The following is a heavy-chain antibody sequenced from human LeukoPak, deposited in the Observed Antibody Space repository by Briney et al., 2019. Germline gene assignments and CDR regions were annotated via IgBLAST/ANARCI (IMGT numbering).Heavy chain of an antibody. CDR2: MNTHNGHT. V-gene: IGHV1-18*01. CDR3: ARVFCGSTSCYNSFDP. CDR1: GYTFTTYG. D-gene: IGHD2-2*01. J-gene: IGHJ5*02. Sequence: ASVKVSCKASGYTFTTYGVTWVRQAPGQGFEWMGWMNTHNGHTDYAPKLQGRVTMTTDTSTNTAYMDLRSLRFDDTAVYYCARVFCGSTSCYNSFDPWGQGTQVTVSS.